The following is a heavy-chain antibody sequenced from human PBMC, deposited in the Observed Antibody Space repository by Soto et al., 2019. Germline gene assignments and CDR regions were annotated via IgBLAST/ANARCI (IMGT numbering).Heavy chain of an antibody. V-gene: IGHV4-39*01. J-gene: IGHJ4*02. CDR2: IYYSGST. CDR3: AKNTGCGGACYYLHS. CDR1: GGSISSSSYY. D-gene: IGHD2-21*02. Sequence: SETLSLTCTVSGGSISSSSYYWGWIRQPPGKGLEWIGSIYYSGSTYYNPSLKSRVTISVDTSKNQFSLKLSSVTAADTAVYYCAKNTGCGGACYYLHSWGKAPLVPAS.